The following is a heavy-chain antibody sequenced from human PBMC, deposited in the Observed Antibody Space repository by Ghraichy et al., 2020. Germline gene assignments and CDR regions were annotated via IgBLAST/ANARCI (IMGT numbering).Heavy chain of an antibody. CDR2: ISGPGDTT. D-gene: IGHD3-22*01. CDR1: GFSFSSYD. Sequence: ETLSLTCAASGFSFSSYDMSWVRQAPGKGLEWVSTISGPGDTTHYTESVKGRFTISKDYSKKTLNLQMNSLRAEDMAVYYCAKVEPYYYDSSGHYSYYFDYWGQGTLVTVSS. V-gene: IGHV3-23*01. J-gene: IGHJ4*02. CDR3: AKVEPYYYDSSGHYSYYFDY.